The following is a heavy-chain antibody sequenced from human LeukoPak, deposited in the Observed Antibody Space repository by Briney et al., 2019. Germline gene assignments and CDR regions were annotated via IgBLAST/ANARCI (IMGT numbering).Heavy chain of an antibody. V-gene: IGHV3-9*01. J-gene: IGHJ4*02. D-gene: IGHD1-1*01. CDR3: ASGTGPHKPFDY. CDR2: ISWNSGSI. CDR1: GFTFDDYA. Sequence: GGSVRLSCAASGFTFDDYAMHWVRQAPGEGLEWVSGISWNSGSIGYADSVKGRFTISRDNAKNSLYLQMNSLRAEDTAVYYCASGTGPHKPFDYWGQGTLATVSS.